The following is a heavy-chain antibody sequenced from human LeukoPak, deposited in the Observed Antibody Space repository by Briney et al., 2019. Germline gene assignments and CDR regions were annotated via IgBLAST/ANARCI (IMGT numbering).Heavy chain of an antibody. J-gene: IGHJ6*03. Sequence: GGALRLSCAASGFTFIRYAMSWGREAPGEGLEWVSVIIVSGVNTYYADSVKGRFTISRDNYQNTVSLQVNNLSTEDTALYYCAKTSLSDASGHYYYLDVWGKGTTVTVSS. CDR3: AKTSLSDASGHYYYLDV. CDR1: GFTFIRYA. CDR2: IIVSGVNT. D-gene: IGHD3-3*01. V-gene: IGHV3-23*01.